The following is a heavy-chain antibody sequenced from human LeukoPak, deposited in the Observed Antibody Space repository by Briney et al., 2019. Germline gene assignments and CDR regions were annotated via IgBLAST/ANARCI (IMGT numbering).Heavy chain of an antibody. CDR3: ARDPYSGSYGDSYYYYMDV. CDR2: IKQDVNEK. J-gene: IGHJ6*03. V-gene: IGHV3-7*01. CDR1: GFTFNSYW. D-gene: IGHD1-26*01. Sequence: PGGSLRLSCAASGFTFNSYWMSWVRQAPGKGLEWVANIKQDVNEKYYVDSVKGRFTISRDNAKNSLYLQMNSLRAEDTAIYYCARDPYSGSYGDSYYYYMDVWGKGTTVTISS.